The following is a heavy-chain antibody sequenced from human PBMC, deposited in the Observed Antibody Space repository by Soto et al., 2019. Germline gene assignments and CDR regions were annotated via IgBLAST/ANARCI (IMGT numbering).Heavy chain of an antibody. Sequence: QVQLQESGPGLVKPSQTLSLTCTVSCGSISRGGYYWSWIRQHQGKGLEWMGYIYYSWRTYYNPSLQSRVNIPVDTSKNQYSLKLSCVTAADTAVYYCARWGSRGYYGSGMETRMDVWGKGTTVTVSS. CDR2: IYYSWRT. CDR1: CGSISRGGYY. J-gene: IGHJ6*04. CDR3: ARWGSRGYYGSGMETRMDV. V-gene: IGHV4-31*03. D-gene: IGHD3-10*01.